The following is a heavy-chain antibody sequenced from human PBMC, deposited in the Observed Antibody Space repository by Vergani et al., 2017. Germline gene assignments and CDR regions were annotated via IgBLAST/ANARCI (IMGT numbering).Heavy chain of an antibody. J-gene: IGHJ5*02. CDR2: IKSKTDGGTT. CDR3: AREPPITMVRGVMGWFDP. Sequence: EVQLLESGGGLVQPGGSLRLSCAASGFTFSSYAMSWVRQAPGKGLEWVGRIKSKTDGGTTDYAAPVKGRFTISRDDSKNTLYLQMNSLRAEDTAVYYCAREPPITMVRGVMGWFDPWGQGTLVTVSS. V-gene: IGHV3-15*01. CDR1: GFTFSSYA. D-gene: IGHD3-10*01.